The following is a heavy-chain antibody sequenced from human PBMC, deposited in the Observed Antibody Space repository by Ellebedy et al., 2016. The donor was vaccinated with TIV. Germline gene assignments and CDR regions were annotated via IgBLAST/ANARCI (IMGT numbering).Heavy chain of an antibody. D-gene: IGHD6-19*01. Sequence: AASVKVSCKASGYTFTSYGISWVRQAPGQGLEWMGWISAYNGNTNYAQKLQGRVTMTTDTSTSTVYMELSSLRSEDTALYYCARSRSSGWLHTPDYWGQGTLVTVSS. CDR1: GYTFTSYG. CDR2: ISAYNGNT. J-gene: IGHJ4*02. V-gene: IGHV1-18*01. CDR3: ARSRSSGWLHTPDY.